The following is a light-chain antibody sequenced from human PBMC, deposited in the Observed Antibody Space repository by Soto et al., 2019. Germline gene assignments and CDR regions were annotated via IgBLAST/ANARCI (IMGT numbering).Light chain of an antibody. CDR3: SSYTSGSTLI. CDR1: SSDVGGYNF. CDR2: EVS. V-gene: IGLV2-14*01. J-gene: IGLJ2*01. Sequence: QSVLTQPASVSGSPGQSITISCTGTSSDVGGYNFVSWYQQPPGKGPKLMIFEVSNRPSGVSTRFSGSKSGNTASLTISGLQAEDESDYYCSSYTSGSTLIFGGGTKLTVL.